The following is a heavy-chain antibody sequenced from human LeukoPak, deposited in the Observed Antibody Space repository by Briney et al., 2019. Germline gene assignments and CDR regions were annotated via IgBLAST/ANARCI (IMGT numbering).Heavy chain of an antibody. V-gene: IGHV2-5*02. CDR2: IYWDDDK. J-gene: IGHJ5*02. CDR1: GFPLTTSGVG. D-gene: IGHD2-2*01. Sequence: SGPTLVKPTQTLTLTCSFSGFPLTTSGVGVGWIRQPPGKALQWLALIYWDDDKRYSPSLRSRLTITKDTSKNQVVLTMTNMDPVDTATYYCAHTPSPRVVLAPNWFDPWGQGTLVTVSS. CDR3: AHTPSPRVVLAPNWFDP.